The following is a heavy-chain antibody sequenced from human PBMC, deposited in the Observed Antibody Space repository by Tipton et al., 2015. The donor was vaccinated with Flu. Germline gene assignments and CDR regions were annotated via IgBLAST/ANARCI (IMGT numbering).Heavy chain of an antibody. J-gene: IGHJ5*01. D-gene: IGHD4-11*01. CDR1: GDSISSDYH. CDR2: VSRSGST. Sequence: TLSLTCAVSGDSISSDYHWGWIRQFPGKGLEWIGTVSRSGSTVYNPSLTSRVTISIDRSKNQFSLNLKSVTAADMAVYYCARRDYSNYVSVPKNWFDSWGQGILVTVSS. V-gene: IGHV4-38-2*01. CDR3: ARRDYSNYVSVPKNWFDS.